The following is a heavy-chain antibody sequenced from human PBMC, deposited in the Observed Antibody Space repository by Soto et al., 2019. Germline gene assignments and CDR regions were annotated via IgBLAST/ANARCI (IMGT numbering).Heavy chain of an antibody. CDR1: GFTFSTYA. CDR3: AKQRAGYGSGSDTFYFDF. V-gene: IGHV3-23*01. J-gene: IGHJ4*02. Sequence: GGSLRLSCSTSGFTFSTYAMNWVRQAPGKGLEWVSALSGSGGTTYYADSVRGRFTISRDNSKSTLFLQMSSLRAEDTALYYCAKQRAGYGSGSDTFYFDFWGQGTLVTVSS. D-gene: IGHD3-10*01. CDR2: LSGSGGTT.